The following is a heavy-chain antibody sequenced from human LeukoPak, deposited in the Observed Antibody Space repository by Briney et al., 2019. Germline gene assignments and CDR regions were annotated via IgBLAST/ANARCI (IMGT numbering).Heavy chain of an antibody. D-gene: IGHD2-15*01. CDR3: VRDRGYCSGGTCYALWDY. CDR1: GFTFSSYA. CDR2: ISYDGSNK. J-gene: IGHJ4*02. Sequence: PGRSLRLSCAASGFTFSSYAMHWVRQAPGKGLEWVAVISYDGSNKYYADSVKGRFTISRDNAKNSLYLQMNSLRAEDTAMYYCVRDRGYCSGGTCYALWDYWGQGTLVTVSS. V-gene: IGHV3-30-3*01.